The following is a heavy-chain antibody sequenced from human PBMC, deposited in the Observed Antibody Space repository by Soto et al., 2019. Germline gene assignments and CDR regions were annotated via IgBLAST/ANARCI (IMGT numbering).Heavy chain of an antibody. CDR2: IVVGSGDT. Sequence: QMPLVQSGPEVKKSGTSVKVSCKASGFTFTSSAMQWVRQARGQRLEWIVWIVVGSGDTNFAQKFQERVTITRYMSTSTAYMELSSLRSEDTAVYYCAAGYYDSRGYYRIFDYWGQGTLVTVSS. V-gene: IGHV1-58*02. D-gene: IGHD3-22*01. J-gene: IGHJ4*02. CDR1: GFTFTSSA. CDR3: AAGYYDSRGYYRIFDY.